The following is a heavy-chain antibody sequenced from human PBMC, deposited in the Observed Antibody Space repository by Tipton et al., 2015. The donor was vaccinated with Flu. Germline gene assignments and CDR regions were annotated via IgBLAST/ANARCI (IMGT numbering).Heavy chain of an antibody. D-gene: IGHD3-16*01. V-gene: IGHV4-39*01. CDR3: ASTSNYGRRIEPDFDS. CDR2: IYPSGTT. CDR1: SGSIRSTNYF. J-gene: IGHJ4*02. Sequence: LRLSCTVSSGSIRSTNYFCAWIRQPPGKGLELIGSIYPSGTTYYNPSLKSRVTISVDTSESQFSLKLRSVTAADTAVYYCASTSNYGRRIEPDFDSWGQGTLVTVS.